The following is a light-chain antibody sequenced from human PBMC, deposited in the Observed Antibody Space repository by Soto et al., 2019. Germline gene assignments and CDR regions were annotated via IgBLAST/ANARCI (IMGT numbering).Light chain of an antibody. CDR3: QQRSNWPT. J-gene: IGKJ2*01. Sequence: ESVLTQSPATLSLSPGERATLSYRASQSVSSYLAWYQQKPGQAPRLLIYDASNRATGIPARFSGSGSGTDFTLTISSLEPEDFAVYYCQQRSNWPTFGQGTKLEIK. CDR1: QSVSSY. V-gene: IGKV3-11*01. CDR2: DAS.